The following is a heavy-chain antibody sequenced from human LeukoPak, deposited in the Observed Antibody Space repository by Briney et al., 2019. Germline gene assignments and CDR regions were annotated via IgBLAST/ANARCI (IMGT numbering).Heavy chain of an antibody. CDR2: VKQDGSEK. D-gene: IGHD3-22*01. V-gene: IGHV3-7*01. CDR1: GFTFSSYW. J-gene: IGHJ1*01. CDR3: ARDRLLYYYDSGPTGHFQH. Sequence: GGSLRLSCAASGFTFSSYWMSWVRQAPGKGLEWVANVKQDGSEKYYVDSVKGRFTISRDNAKNSLYLQMSSLRADDTAVYYCARDRLLYYYDSGPTGHFQHWGQGTLVTV.